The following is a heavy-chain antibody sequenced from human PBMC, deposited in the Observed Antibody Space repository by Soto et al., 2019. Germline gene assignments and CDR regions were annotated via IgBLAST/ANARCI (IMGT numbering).Heavy chain of an antibody. J-gene: IGHJ4*02. CDR3: ARESEDLTSNFDY. V-gene: IGHV3-30*03. CDR2: ISHDESNK. Sequence: ESGGGVVQPGGSLRLSCAASGFAFSSYGMHWVRQAPGKGLEWVAAISHDESNKYYGDSVKGRFSISRDNSKNSLYLEMNSLRAEDTAVYYCARESEDLTSNFDYWGQGTLVTVSS. CDR1: GFAFSSYG.